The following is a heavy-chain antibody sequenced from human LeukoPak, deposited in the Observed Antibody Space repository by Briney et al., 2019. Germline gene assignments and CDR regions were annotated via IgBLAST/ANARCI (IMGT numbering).Heavy chain of an antibody. V-gene: IGHV1-18*01. J-gene: IGHJ4*02. D-gene: IGHD3-10*01. CDR3: ARPLWFGELLPYDY. CDR2: ISAYNGNT. Sequence: GASVKVSCKASGYTFTCYGISWVRQAPGQGLEWMGWISAYNGNTKYAQKLQGRVTMTTDTSTSTAYMELRSLRSDDTAVYYCARPLWFGELLPYDYWGQGTLVTVSS. CDR1: GYTFTCYG.